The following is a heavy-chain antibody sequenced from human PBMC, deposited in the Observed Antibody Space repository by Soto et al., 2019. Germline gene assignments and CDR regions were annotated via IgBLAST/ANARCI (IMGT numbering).Heavy chain of an antibody. D-gene: IGHD1-7*01. Sequence: AASVKVSCKASGGTFSSYAISWVRQAPGQGLEWMGGIIPIFGTANYAQKFQGRVTITADKSTSTAYMELSSLRSEDTAVYYCARDITGTTGPWFDPWGQGTLVTVSS. J-gene: IGHJ5*02. V-gene: IGHV1-69*06. CDR3: ARDITGTTGPWFDP. CDR1: GGTFSSYA. CDR2: IIPIFGTA.